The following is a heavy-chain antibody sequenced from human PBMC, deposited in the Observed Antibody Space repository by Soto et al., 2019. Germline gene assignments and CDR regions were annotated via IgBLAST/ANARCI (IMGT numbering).Heavy chain of an antibody. CDR2: INPNSGGT. D-gene: IGHD2-2*01. CDR1: GYTFTGYY. J-gene: IGHJ5*02. CDR3: ARDRATIVVLPAASGLWFDP. Sequence: ASVKVSCKASGYTFTGYYMHWVRQAPGQGLEWMGWINPNSGGTNYAQKFQGRVTMTRDTSISTAYMELSRLRSDDTAVYYCARDRATIVVLPAASGLWFDPWGQGTLVTAPQ. V-gene: IGHV1-2*02.